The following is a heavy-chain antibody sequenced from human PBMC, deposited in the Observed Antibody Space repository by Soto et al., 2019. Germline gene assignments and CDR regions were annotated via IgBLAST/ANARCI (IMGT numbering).Heavy chain of an antibody. D-gene: IGHD6-19*01. CDR1: GFTFSSYW. Sequence: EVQLLESGGGLVQSGGSLRLSCAASGFTFSSYWMFWVRQAPGKGLVWVSRISIDGRSTNYAESVKGRFTISRDNAKNTWYLQMSSVRIGYRAVYYCASAPYQQWYGIGVWGQGTTVTVSS. J-gene: IGHJ6*01. V-gene: IGHV3-74*01. CDR2: ISIDGRST. CDR3: ASAPYQQWYGIGV.